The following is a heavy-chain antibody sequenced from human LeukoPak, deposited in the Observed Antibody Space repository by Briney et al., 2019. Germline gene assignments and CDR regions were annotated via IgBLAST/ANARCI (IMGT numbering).Heavy chain of an antibody. D-gene: IGHD3-22*01. V-gene: IGHV3-21*01. CDR1: GFTFSSYS. CDR2: ISSSSSYI. J-gene: IGHJ1*01. CDR3: ARDVHPSYYDSSRYFQH. Sequence: GGSLRLSCAASGFTFSSYSMNWVRQAPGKGLEWVSSISSSSSYIYYADSVKGRFTISRDNAKNSLYLQMNSLRAEDTAVYYCARDVHPSYYDSSRYFQHWGQGTLVTVSS.